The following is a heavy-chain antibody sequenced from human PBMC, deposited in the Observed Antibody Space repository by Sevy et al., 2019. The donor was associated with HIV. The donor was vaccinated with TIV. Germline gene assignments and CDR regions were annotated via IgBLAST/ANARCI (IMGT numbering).Heavy chain of an antibody. CDR3: VRASPGTYDY. V-gene: IGHV4-59*12. CDR1: GGSISTYY. CDR2: IHYSGST. J-gene: IGHJ4*02. Sequence: SETLSLTCTVSGGSISTYYWIWIRQPPGKGLEWIGFIHYSGSTNYSPSLKSRVTISVEMSKNHFSLSLTSVTAADTAVYYCVRASPGTYDYWGQGNLVTVSS. D-gene: IGHD1-1*01.